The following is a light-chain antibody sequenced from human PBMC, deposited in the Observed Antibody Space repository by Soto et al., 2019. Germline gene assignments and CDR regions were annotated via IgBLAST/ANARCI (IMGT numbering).Light chain of an antibody. CDR1: SSDVGSYNF. J-gene: IGLJ1*01. CDR2: EAS. CDR3: CSYAGSSTYV. V-gene: IGLV2-23*01. Sequence: QSALTQPASVSGSPGQSITISCTGTSSDVGSYNFVSWYQQHPGKAPKLMIYEASKRPSGVSNRFSGSKSGNTASLTISGLQPEDEAHYYCCSYAGSSTYVFGAGTKLTVL.